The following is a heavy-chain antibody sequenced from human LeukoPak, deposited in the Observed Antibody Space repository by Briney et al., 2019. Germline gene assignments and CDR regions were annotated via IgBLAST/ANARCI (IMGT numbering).Heavy chain of an antibody. D-gene: IGHD2-2*02. J-gene: IGHJ6*02. CDR3: ARGEGYCSSTSCYSYGMDV. V-gene: IGHV1-8*02. CDR2: INPNSGNT. Sequence: ASVKVSCKASGYTFTGYYMHWVRQAPGQGLEWMGRINPNSGNTGYAQKFQGRVTMTRNTSISTAYMELSSLRSEDTAVYYCARGEGYCSSTSCYSYGMDVWGQGTTVTVSS. CDR1: GYTFTGYY.